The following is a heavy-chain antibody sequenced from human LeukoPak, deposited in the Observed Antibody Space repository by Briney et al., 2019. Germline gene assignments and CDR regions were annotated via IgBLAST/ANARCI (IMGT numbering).Heavy chain of an antibody. D-gene: IGHD2-15*01. CDR1: GGSITNSNYY. CDR3: ASQGGCSSGSCFSRIDS. CDR2: IYYSGST. Sequence: SETLPLTCAVSGGSITNSNYYWGWIRQPPGKGLEWIGSIYYSGSTYYNPSLKSRVTISVDTSKKQFSLKLTSVTAADTAVYYCASQGGCSSGSCFSRIDSWGQGTLVTVSS. V-gene: IGHV4-39*01. J-gene: IGHJ4*02.